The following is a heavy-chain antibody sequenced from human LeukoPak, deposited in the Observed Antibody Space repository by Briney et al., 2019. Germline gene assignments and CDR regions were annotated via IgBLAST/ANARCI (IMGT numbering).Heavy chain of an antibody. V-gene: IGHV3-53*04. D-gene: IGHD2-2*01. J-gene: IGHJ4*02. Sequence: GGSLRLSCAASGFTVSSNYMSWVRQAPGKGLEWVSVIYSGGSTYYADSVKSRFTISRHNSKNTLYLQMNSLRAEDTAVYYCATESSTSSGDYFDYWGQGTLVTVSS. CDR3: ATESSTSSGDYFDY. CDR2: IYSGGST. CDR1: GFTVSSNY.